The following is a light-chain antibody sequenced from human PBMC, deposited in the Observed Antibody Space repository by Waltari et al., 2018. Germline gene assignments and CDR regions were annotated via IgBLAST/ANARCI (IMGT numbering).Light chain of an antibody. V-gene: IGKV2-40*01. Sequence: EIVMTQTPLSLPVTPGEPASISCRSSQSLVNSDDGYTYLDWFVQKAGQSPQLLIYLLGYRASGVPDRFSGAGSGSNFSLQISRVEADDVGVYYCMQRLEFPYTFGRGT. J-gene: IGKJ2*01. CDR1: QSLVNSDDGYTY. CDR2: LLG. CDR3: MQRLEFPYT.